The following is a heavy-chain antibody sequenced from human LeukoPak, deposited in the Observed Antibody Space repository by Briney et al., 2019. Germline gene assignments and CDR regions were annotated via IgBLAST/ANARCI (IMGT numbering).Heavy chain of an antibody. CDR1: GFTFSSYA. D-gene: IGHD6-19*01. J-gene: IGHJ4*02. V-gene: IGHV3-30*18. CDR3: AKAGSSGSFDS. Sequence: GGSLRLSCAASGFTFSSYAMHWVRQAPGKGLEWVALTSYDGYNKYYADSVKGRFTISRDNSKNTLHLQMNSLRADDTAVYYCAKAGSSGSFDSWGQGTQVTVSS. CDR2: TSYDGYNK.